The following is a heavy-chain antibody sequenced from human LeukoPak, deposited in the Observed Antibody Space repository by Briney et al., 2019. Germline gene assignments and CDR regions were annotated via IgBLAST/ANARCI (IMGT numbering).Heavy chain of an antibody. CDR3: GQDRLLPLKYYCYAMVV. Sequence: GGSLRLSCAAPGFTFSNHWMRWVRHAPGKGRVWVSRIISDGISTNYAGCVKSRLTISRDNSNNTLCLRINRLRPEDTAVYCRGQDRLLPLKYYCYAMVVWGQGTTATVSS. J-gene: IGHJ6*01. D-gene: IGHD2-15*01. CDR1: GFTFSNHW. CDR2: IISDGIST. V-gene: IGHV3-74*01.